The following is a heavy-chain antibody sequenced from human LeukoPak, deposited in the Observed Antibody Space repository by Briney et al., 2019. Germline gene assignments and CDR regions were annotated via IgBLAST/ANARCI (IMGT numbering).Heavy chain of an antibody. CDR3: ASLGRWQLDPISNYYYGMDV. CDR1: GGTFSSYA. J-gene: IGHJ6*02. CDR2: IIPIFGTA. Sequence: SVKVSCKASGGTFSSYAISWVRQAPGQGLEWMGGIIPIFGTANYAQKFQGRVTITADESTSTAYMELSSLRSEDTAVYYCASLGRWQLDPISNYYYGMDVWGQGTTVTVPS. V-gene: IGHV1-69*13. D-gene: IGHD2-15*01.